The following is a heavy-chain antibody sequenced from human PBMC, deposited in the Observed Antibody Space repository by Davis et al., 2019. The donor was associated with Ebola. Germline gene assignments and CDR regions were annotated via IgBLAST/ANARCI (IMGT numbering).Heavy chain of an antibody. D-gene: IGHD6-19*01. V-gene: IGHV3-73*01. CDR3: TSGYSSGRDY. CDR2: IRSKANSYAT. Sequence: GESLKISCAASGFTFSGSAMHWVRQASGKGLEWVGRIRSKANSYATAYAASVKGRFTISRDDSKNTAYLQMNSLKTEDTAVYYCTSGYSSGRDYWGQGTLVTVSS. J-gene: IGHJ4*02. CDR1: GFTFSGSA.